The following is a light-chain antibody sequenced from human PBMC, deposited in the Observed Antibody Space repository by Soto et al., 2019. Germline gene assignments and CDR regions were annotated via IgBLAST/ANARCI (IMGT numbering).Light chain of an antibody. J-gene: IGLJ2*01. CDR2: RNN. CDR1: SSNIGSNY. CDR3: VAWDDCLSGHVV. Sequence: QSVLTQPASASGTPGQRVTISCSGSSSNIGSNYVYWYQQLPGTAPKLLIYRNNQRPSGVPDRFSGSKSGTSASLAISGLRSEDEADYYCVAWDDCLSGHVVFGGGTKLTVL. V-gene: IGLV1-47*01.